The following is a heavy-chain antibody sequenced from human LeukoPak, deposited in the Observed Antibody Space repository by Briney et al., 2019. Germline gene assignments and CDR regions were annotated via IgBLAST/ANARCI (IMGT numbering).Heavy chain of an antibody. CDR2: VYYTGNT. V-gene: IGHV4-39*01. J-gene: IGHJ3*01. CDR1: GNSISYHNYY. D-gene: IGHD6-19*01. Sequence: SETLSLTCAVSGNSISYHNYYWDWIRQPPGKGLEWIGTVYYTGNTYYNPSLKSRVAISVDTSKNQFSLQLTSMTAADTAVYYCARLRAMAGHRGGFDFWGRGTMVTVSS. CDR3: ARLRAMAGHRGGFDF.